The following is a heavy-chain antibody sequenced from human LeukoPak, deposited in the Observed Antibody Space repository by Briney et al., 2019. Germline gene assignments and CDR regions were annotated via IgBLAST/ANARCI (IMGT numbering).Heavy chain of an antibody. D-gene: IGHD2-2*01. CDR3: ARDQGYCTSASCRGDAFDV. J-gene: IGHJ3*01. V-gene: IGHV3-7*01. CDR2: IKQDGSEK. Sequence: GGSLRLSCAASGFTFSNYWMSWVRQAPGKGLEWVAKIKQDGSEKYYVDSVKGRFTISRDNAKNSLSLQMNSLRAEDTAVYYCARDQGYCTSASCRGDAFDVWGQGSMISVSS. CDR1: GFTFSNYW.